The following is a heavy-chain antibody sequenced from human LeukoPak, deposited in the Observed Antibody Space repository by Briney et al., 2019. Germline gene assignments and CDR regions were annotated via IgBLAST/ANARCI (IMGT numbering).Heavy chain of an antibody. CDR1: GGTFSSYA. Sequence: ASVKVSCKASGGTFSSYAISWVRQAPGQGLDWMGGIIPIFGTANYAQKFQGRVTITADESTSTAYMELSSLRSEDTAVYYCASPRTRHGSIWNRWLDPWGQGTLVTVSS. J-gene: IGHJ5*02. CDR2: IIPIFGTA. V-gene: IGHV1-69*13. D-gene: IGHD6-13*01. CDR3: ASPRTRHGSIWNRWLDP.